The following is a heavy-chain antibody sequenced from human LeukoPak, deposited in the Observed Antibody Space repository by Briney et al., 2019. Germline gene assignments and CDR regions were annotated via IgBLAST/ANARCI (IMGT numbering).Heavy chain of an antibody. Sequence: PGGSLRLSCAASRFTFSSYWMTWVRQAPGKGLEWVANIKQDGSEEYYVDSVKGRFTISRDNAKNSLYLQMNSLRAEDTAVYHCAKDRVIRGIMGAGDYWGQGTLVTVSS. D-gene: IGHD3-10*01. J-gene: IGHJ4*02. V-gene: IGHV3-7*05. CDR2: IKQDGSEE. CDR1: RFTFSSYW. CDR3: AKDRVIRGIMGAGDY.